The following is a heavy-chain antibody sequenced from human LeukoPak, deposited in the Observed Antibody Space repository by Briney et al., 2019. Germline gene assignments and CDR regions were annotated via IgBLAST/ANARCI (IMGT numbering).Heavy chain of an antibody. V-gene: IGHV3-33*06. Sequence: PGGSLRISCAASGFTFSSYGMHWVRQAPGKGLEWVAVIWYDGSNKYYADSVKGRFTISRDNSKNTLYLQMNSLRAEDTAVYYCAKDREEDYYDSSGYWDYWGQGTLVTVSS. D-gene: IGHD3-22*01. CDR3: AKDREEDYYDSSGYWDY. CDR1: GFTFSSYG. CDR2: IWYDGSNK. J-gene: IGHJ4*02.